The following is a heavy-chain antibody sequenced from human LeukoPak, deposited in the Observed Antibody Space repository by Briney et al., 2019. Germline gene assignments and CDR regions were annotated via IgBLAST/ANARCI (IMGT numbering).Heavy chain of an antibody. CDR2: ISSSSGYT. Sequence: GGSLRLSCAASGLTFSDYYMSWIRQAPGKGLEWVSYISSSSGYTKYADSVKGRFTISRDNAKNSLYLQMNSLRAEDTAVHYCASHGGHDYFDYWGQGTLVTVSS. V-gene: IGHV3-11*06. CDR3: ASHGGHDYFDY. CDR1: GLTFSDYY. J-gene: IGHJ4*02. D-gene: IGHD5-12*01.